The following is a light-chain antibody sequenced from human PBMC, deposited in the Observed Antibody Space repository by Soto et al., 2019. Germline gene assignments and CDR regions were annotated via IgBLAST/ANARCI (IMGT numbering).Light chain of an antibody. J-gene: IGKJ4*01. CDR3: QQYYHWGLS. Sequence: VMTQSPGNLSVSPGERVTLFCRASQNVVNNIAWYQVKPAQPPRLLIYASSTRATGIPATFSGSGSGTQFSLTISSLQSEDSAVYYCQQYYHWGLSFGGGTKVEI. CDR1: QNVVNN. CDR2: ASS. V-gene: IGKV3D-15*01.